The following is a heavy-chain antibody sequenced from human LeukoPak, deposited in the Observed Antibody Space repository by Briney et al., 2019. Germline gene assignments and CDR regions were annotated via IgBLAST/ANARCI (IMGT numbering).Heavy chain of an antibody. CDR3: AKDMGYYYGSGSYPPENDY. Sequence: GGSLRLSCAASGFTFSSYGMHWVRQAPGKGLEWVAVVSFEGSNKYYADSVKGRFTISRDNSKNTLSLQMNSLRAEDTAVYYCAKDMGYYYGSGSYPPENDYWGQGTLVTVSS. V-gene: IGHV3-30*18. CDR2: VSFEGSNK. J-gene: IGHJ4*02. CDR1: GFTFSSYG. D-gene: IGHD3-10*01.